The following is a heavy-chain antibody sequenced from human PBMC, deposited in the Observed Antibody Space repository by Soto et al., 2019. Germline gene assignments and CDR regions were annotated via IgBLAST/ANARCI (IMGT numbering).Heavy chain of an antibody. Sequence: GGSLRLSCSASGFTFSSYSMNWVRQAPGKGLEWVSSISSSSSYIYYADSVKGRFTISRDNVKNAMYLQMNSLRAEDTAVYYCAREATYRSGWPYYYYGMDVWGQGTTVTVSS. V-gene: IGHV3-21*01. CDR2: ISSSSSYI. J-gene: IGHJ6*02. CDR1: GFTFSSYS. D-gene: IGHD6-19*01. CDR3: AREATYRSGWPYYYYGMDV.